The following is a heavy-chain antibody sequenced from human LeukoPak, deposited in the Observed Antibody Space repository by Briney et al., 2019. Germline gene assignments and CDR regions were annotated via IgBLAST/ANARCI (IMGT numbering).Heavy chain of an antibody. CDR1: GGSFSGYY. J-gene: IGHJ5*02. CDR3: ARNGWDIVGATTMYNWFDP. Sequence: PSETLSLTCAVYGGSFSGYYWSWIRQPPGKGLEWIGEINHSGSTNYNPSLKSRVTISVDTSKNQFSLKLSSVTAADTAVYYCARNGWDIVGATTMYNWFDPWGQGTLVTVSS. D-gene: IGHD1-26*01. V-gene: IGHV4-34*01. CDR2: INHSGST.